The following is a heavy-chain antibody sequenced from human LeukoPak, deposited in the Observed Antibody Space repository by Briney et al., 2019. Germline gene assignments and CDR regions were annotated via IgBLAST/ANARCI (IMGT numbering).Heavy chain of an antibody. J-gene: IGHJ4*02. CDR2: IYYSGST. CDR3: ARDGEVGSYFDY. D-gene: IGHD3-10*01. CDR1: GGSVSSGSYY. V-gene: IGHV4-61*01. Sequence: PSETLSLTCTVSGGSVSSGSYYWSWIRQPPGKGLVWIGYIYYSGSTNYNPSLKSRVTISVDTSKNQFSLKLSSVTAADTAVYYCARDGEVGSYFDYWGQGTLVTVSS.